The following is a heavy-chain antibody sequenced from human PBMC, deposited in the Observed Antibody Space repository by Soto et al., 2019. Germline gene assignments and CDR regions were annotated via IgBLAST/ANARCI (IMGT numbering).Heavy chain of an antibody. D-gene: IGHD3-10*01. Sequence: SETLSLTCTVSGGSISSYYWSWIRQPPGKGLECIWYIYYSGSTNYNPSLKSRVTISVDTSKDQFSLKLSSVTAADTAVYYCARDMVRGVNTYYYGMDVWGQGTTVTVSS. V-gene: IGHV4-59*01. CDR3: ARDMVRGVNTYYYGMDV. CDR1: GGSISSYY. CDR2: IYYSGST. J-gene: IGHJ6*02.